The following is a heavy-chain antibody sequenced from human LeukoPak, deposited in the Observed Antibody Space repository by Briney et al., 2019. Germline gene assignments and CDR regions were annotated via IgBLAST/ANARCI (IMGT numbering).Heavy chain of an antibody. CDR2: IYHSGST. Sequence: SETLSLTCAVSGGSISSGGYSWSWIRQPPGKGLEWIGYIYHSGSTYYNPSLKSRVTISVDRSKNQFSLKLSSVTAADTAVYYCARGAPGRSSSWKNWFDPGAREPWSPSPQ. V-gene: IGHV4-30-2*01. J-gene: IGHJ5*02. CDR1: GGSISSGGYS. CDR3: ARGAPGRSSSWKNWFDP. D-gene: IGHD6-13*01.